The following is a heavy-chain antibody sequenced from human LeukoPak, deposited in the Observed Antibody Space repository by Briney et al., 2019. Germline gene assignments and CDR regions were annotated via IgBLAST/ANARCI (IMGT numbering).Heavy chain of an antibody. Sequence: PGRSLRPSCAASGFPFSSYGIHWVRQAPGKGLEWVGVISHDGNNEYYADSVRGRFTISRDNSKNTLYLQMNSLRAEDTAVYYCAKEIYFGSGSYPDYWGQGTLVTVSS. CDR1: GFPFSSYG. CDR2: ISHDGNNE. D-gene: IGHD3-10*01. J-gene: IGHJ4*02. CDR3: AKEIYFGSGSYPDY. V-gene: IGHV3-30*18.